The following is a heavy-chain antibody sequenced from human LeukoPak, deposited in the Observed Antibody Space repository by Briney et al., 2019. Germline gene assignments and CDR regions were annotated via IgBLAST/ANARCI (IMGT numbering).Heavy chain of an antibody. CDR1: GFTFSSYA. Sequence: PGGSLRLSCAASGFTFSSYAMSWVRQAPGKGLEWVSAISGSGGSTYYADSVKGRFTISRDNSKNTLYLQMNSLRAEDTAVYYCAKSPYCGGDCYRVHYFDYWGQGTLVTVSS. J-gene: IGHJ4*02. CDR3: AKSPYCGGDCYRVHYFDY. CDR2: ISGSGGST. V-gene: IGHV3-23*01. D-gene: IGHD2-21*02.